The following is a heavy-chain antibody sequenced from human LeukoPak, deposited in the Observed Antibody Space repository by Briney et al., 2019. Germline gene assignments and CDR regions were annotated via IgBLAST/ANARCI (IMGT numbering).Heavy chain of an antibody. J-gene: IGHJ6*02. Sequence: SETLSLTCALSGGSIKNYYWSWIRQPLGKGLEWIGYVYYTGTTSYNPSLKSRVTISVETSKNRFSLTLNSVTAADTAVYHCARQSDPYYHYGLDFWGQGTTVIVSS. CDR1: GGSIKNYY. V-gene: IGHV4-59*01. CDR2: VYYTGTT. CDR3: ARQSDPYYHYGLDF.